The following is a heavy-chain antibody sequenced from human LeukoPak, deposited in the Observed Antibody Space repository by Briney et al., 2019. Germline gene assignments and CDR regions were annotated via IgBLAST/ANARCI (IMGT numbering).Heavy chain of an antibody. CDR3: GKHSSGYYYAIDY. Sequence: GGSLRLSCAASGFTFSSFWMHWVRHAPGKGLQWVSRINADGSSTGHADSVKGRLTISRDNAKNTLYLQINSLRADDTAVYYCGKHSSGYYYAIDYWGQGTLVTVSS. D-gene: IGHD3-22*01. CDR1: GFTFSSFW. J-gene: IGHJ4*02. CDR2: INADGSST. V-gene: IGHV3-74*01.